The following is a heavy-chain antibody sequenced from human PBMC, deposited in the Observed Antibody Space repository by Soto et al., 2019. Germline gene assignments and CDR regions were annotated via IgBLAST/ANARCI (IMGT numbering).Heavy chain of an antibody. Sequence: SETLSLTCSVSGGSVSSGTYYWSWIRQPPGKGLEWIGYVFHSGSTIYNPSLKSRVTISVDTSKNQFSLKLSSVTAADAAVYYCARRYGGTFDYWGQGTLVTVSS. CDR1: GGSVSSGTYY. D-gene: IGHD2-15*01. V-gene: IGHV4-61*01. CDR3: ARRYGGTFDY. J-gene: IGHJ4*02. CDR2: VFHSGST.